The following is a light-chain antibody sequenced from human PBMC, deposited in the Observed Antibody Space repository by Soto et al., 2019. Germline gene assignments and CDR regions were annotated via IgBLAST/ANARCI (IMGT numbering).Light chain of an antibody. CDR3: QQYGSSLRP. Sequence: EIGLTQSPGTLSLSPGERATLSCRASQTITSNYLAWYQQKPGQAPRLLIYGVSIRATGIPDRFSGSGSGTDFTLTISRLELEDFAVYHCQQYGSSLRPFGQGTKVDIK. CDR2: GVS. J-gene: IGKJ1*01. CDR1: QTITSNY. V-gene: IGKV3-20*01.